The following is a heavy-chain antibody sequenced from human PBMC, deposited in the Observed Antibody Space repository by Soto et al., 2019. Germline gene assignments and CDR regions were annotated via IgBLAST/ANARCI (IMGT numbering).Heavy chain of an antibody. CDR1: GFPISSTYY. CDR3: ARVTMVIRDSDHFGVDV. V-gene: IGHV4-38-2*02. Sequence: SETLSLTCLVSGFPISSTYYWGWIRQPPGNGLEWIGRIPHTGTPCYSPSLTCRVTISVDTSKNQGSRKLTSVTAADTAVYFCARVTMVIRDSDHFGVDVWGHGTTVTVSS. J-gene: IGHJ6*02. D-gene: IGHD4-17*01. CDR2: IPHTGTP.